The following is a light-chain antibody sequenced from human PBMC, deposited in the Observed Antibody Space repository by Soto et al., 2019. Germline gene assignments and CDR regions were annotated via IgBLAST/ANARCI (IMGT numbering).Light chain of an antibody. CDR1: QSVSRY. V-gene: IGKV3-11*01. J-gene: IGKJ4*01. CDR3: QQRSNWLLT. CDR2: DAS. Sequence: EIVFTQSPDTLSLSPGESATLSCRASQSVSRYLAWYQQQPGQAPRLLIYDASNRATGIPARFSGSGSGTDFTLTISSLEPEDFAVYYCQQRSNWLLTFGGGTKVEIK.